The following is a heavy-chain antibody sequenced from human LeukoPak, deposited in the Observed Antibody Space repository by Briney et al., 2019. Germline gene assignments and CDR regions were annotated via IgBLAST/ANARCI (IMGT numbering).Heavy chain of an antibody. CDR3: ARAQSEYSSSWYVDY. V-gene: IGHV4-4*07. Sequence: KPSETLSLTGTVSVGAISGDYWSWIPQPPGKGREWIGRIYTSGSTNYNPSLKSRVTISVDTSKNQFSLKLSSVTAADTAVYYCARAQSEYSSSWYVDYWGQGTLVTVSS. D-gene: IGHD6-13*01. CDR1: VGAISGDY. CDR2: IYTSGST. J-gene: IGHJ4*02.